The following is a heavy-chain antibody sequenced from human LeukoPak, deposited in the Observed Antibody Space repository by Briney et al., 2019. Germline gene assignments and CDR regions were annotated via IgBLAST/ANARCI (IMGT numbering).Heavy chain of an antibody. J-gene: IGHJ5*01. CDR3: VRDWDHFDFDS. CDR2: IKGDGSHT. Sequence: PGGSLGLSCAASGFTFGNYWMHWVRQAPGKGLVWVSRIKGDGSHTIYADSVEGRFTISRDNAKNTLYLQMKSLRAEDTAVYYCVRDWDHFDFDSWGQGTLITVSS. D-gene: IGHD3-9*01. V-gene: IGHV3-74*01. CDR1: GFTFGNYW.